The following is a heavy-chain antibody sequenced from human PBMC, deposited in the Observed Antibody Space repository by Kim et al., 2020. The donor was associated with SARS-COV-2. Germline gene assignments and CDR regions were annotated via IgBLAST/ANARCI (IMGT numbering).Heavy chain of an antibody. Sequence: GGSLRLSCAASGFTFSDYYMSWIRQAPGKGLEWVSYISSSSSYTNYADSVKGRFTISRDNAKNSLYLQMNSLGAEDTAVYYCARVLSLGAYDPVRGIHSEPYNWFDPWGQGTLVTVSS. CDR2: ISSSSSYT. V-gene: IGHV3-11*06. J-gene: IGHJ5*02. CDR3: ARVLSLGAYDPVRGIHSEPYNWFDP. CDR1: GFTFSDYY. D-gene: IGHD3-10*01.